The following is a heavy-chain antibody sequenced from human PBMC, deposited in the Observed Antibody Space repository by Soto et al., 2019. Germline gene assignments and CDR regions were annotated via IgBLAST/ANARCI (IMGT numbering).Heavy chain of an antibody. CDR1: GYTFTSYY. V-gene: IGHV1-46*03. CDR3: ASHRLLWFGELFGPFDY. CDR2: INPSGGST. J-gene: IGHJ4*02. D-gene: IGHD3-10*01. Sequence: ASVKVSCKASGYTFTSYYMHWVRQAPGQGLEWMGIINPSGGSTSYAQKFQGRVTMTRDTSTSTVYMELSSLRSEDTAVYYCASHRLLWFGELFGPFDYWGQGTLVTVSS.